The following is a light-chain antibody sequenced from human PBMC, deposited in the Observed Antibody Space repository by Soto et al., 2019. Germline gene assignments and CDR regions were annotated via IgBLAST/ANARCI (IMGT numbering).Light chain of an antibody. Sequence: AIPLTQSPSSLSASLGDRVTITCRASQGISSALAWYQQKPGKAPKLLIYDASSLESGVPSRFSGSGSGTDFTLTISSLQPEDFATYYCQQFNNYPQTFGPGTKVDIK. CDR3: QQFNNYPQT. CDR1: QGISSA. V-gene: IGKV1D-13*01. CDR2: DAS. J-gene: IGKJ3*01.